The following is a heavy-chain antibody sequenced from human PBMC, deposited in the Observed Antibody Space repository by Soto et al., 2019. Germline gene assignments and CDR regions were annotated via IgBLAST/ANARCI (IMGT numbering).Heavy chain of an antibody. CDR1: GGSISSSSYY. J-gene: IGHJ6*02. CDR3: ASGKETSFGVVIRDYYYGMDV. V-gene: IGHV4-39*01. CDR2: IYYSGST. Sequence: SETLSLTCTVSGGSISSSSYYWGWIRQPPGKGLEWIGSIYYSGSTYYNPSLKSRVTISVDTSKNQFSLKLSSVTAADTAVYYWASGKETSFGVVIRDYYYGMDVWGQGTTVP. D-gene: IGHD3-3*01.